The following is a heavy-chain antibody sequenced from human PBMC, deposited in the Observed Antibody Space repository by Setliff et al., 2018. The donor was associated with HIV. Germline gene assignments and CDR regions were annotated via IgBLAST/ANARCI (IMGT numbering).Heavy chain of an antibody. CDR2: IHPSGGST. CDR3: ARVRYCSGGSCYGGEYWFDP. CDR1: GYTFTSYY. V-gene: IGHV1-46*01. D-gene: IGHD2-15*01. J-gene: IGHJ5*02. Sequence: ASVKVSCKASGYTFTSYYIHWVRQAPGQGLEWMGVIHPSGGSTSYAQSFQDRVTMTRDTSTSTVYMELSSLRSEDTAVYYCARVRYCSGGSCYGGEYWFDPWGQGTRGTVS.